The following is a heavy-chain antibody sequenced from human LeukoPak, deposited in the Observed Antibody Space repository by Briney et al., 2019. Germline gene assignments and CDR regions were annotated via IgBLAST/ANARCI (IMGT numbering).Heavy chain of an antibody. CDR1: GFTFSSYA. Sequence: GGSLRLSCAASGFTFSSYAMSWVRPAPGEGVEWVSAISGGGGSTYYADSVKGRFPISRDNSKNTLYLQMNSLRAEDTAVYYCANERADIVATVGYWGQGTLVTVSS. V-gene: IGHV3-23*01. J-gene: IGHJ4*02. D-gene: IGHD5-12*01. CDR2: ISGGGGST. CDR3: ANERADIVATVGY.